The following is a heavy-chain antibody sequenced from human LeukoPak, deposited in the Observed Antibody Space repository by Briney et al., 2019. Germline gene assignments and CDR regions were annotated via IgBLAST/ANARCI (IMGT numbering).Heavy chain of an antibody. CDR1: GFTFSSYS. V-gene: IGHV3-21*04. CDR2: ISSSSSYI. D-gene: IGHD3-22*01. J-gene: IGHJ4*02. Sequence: KTGGSLRLSCAASGFTFSSYSMNWVRQAPGKGLEWVSSISSSSSYIYYADSVKGRFTISRDNAKNSLYLQMNSLRAEDTAVYYCARIETYYYESSGYYFDNWGQGTLVTVSS. CDR3: ARIETYYYESSGYYFDN.